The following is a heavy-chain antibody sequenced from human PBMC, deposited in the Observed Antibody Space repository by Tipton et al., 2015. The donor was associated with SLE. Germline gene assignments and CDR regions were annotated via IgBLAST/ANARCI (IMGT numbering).Heavy chain of an antibody. Sequence: QLVQSGAEVKKPGASVKVPCRASGYTITTCYINWFRQAPGQGLEWLGTINPIDGGTNYARKFRGRVTMTSDASTNTVYVELSWLPSDDPAVYYCAREFHGGEFDHWGQGTLVTVSS. CDR1: GYTITTCY. J-gene: IGHJ5*02. CDR3: AREFHGGEFDH. V-gene: IGHV1-46*01. CDR2: INPIDGGT. D-gene: IGHD2-21*01.